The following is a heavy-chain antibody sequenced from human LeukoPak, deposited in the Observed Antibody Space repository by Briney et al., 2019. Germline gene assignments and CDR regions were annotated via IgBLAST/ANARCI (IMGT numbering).Heavy chain of an antibody. D-gene: IGHD6-25*01. CDR3: ARVLTAAGLDF. CDR2: IHNDGRN. V-gene: IGHV4-39*07. CDR1: GGSISGSRT. J-gene: IGHJ4*02. Sequence: SETLSLTCTVSGGSISGSRTWGWVRQPPGKGPEWIGNIHNDGRNASNPSLKSRVIMSLDTSTNQFSLKVNSVPAADTAFYYCARVLTAAGLDFWGQGVLVSISS.